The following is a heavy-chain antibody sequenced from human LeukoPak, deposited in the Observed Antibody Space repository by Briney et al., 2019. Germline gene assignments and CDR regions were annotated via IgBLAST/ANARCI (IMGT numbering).Heavy chain of an antibody. V-gene: IGHV1-2*02. D-gene: IGHD2-2*01. CDR1: GYTFTGYY. CDR2: INPNSGGT. J-gene: IGHJ6*03. CDR3: ARDLIPAPRYYYYYYMDV. Sequence: ASVKVSCKASGYTFTGYYMHWVRQAPGQGLEWMGWINPNSGGTNYAQKFQGRVTMTRDTSISTAYMELSRLRSDDTAVYYCARDLIPAPRYYYYYYMDVWGKGTTVTVSS.